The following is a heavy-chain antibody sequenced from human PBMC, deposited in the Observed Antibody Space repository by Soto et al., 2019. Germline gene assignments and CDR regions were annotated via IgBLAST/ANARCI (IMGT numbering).Heavy chain of an antibody. Sequence: QVQLQESGPGLVKPSQTLSLTCTVSGGSISSGGYYWSWIRQHPGKGLEWIGYIYYSGSTYYNPSLKSRVTISVDTSKNQFSMKLSSVTAADTAVYYCARNYDSSGYYIDDWGQGTLVTVSS. J-gene: IGHJ4*02. CDR2: IYYSGST. D-gene: IGHD3-22*01. CDR1: GGSISSGGYY. V-gene: IGHV4-31*03. CDR3: ARNYDSSGYYIDD.